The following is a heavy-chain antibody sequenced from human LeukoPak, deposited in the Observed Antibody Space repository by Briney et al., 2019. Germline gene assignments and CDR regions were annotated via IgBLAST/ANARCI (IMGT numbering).Heavy chain of an antibody. D-gene: IGHD3-10*01. J-gene: IGHJ6*02. CDR1: GGSFSGYY. CDR2: INHSGST. Sequence: TSETLSLTCAVYGGSFSGYYWSWIRQPPGKGLEWIGEINHSGSTNYNPSLKSRVTISVDTSKNQFSLQLNSVTPEDTAVYYCARDGLVVPAAMKSGYYGSGSYYPGNGMDVWGQGTTVTVSS. V-gene: IGHV4-34*01. CDR3: ARDGLVVPAAMKSGYYGSGSYYPGNGMDV.